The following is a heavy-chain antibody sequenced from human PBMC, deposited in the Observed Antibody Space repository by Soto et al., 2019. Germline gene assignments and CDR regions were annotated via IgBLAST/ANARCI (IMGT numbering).Heavy chain of an antibody. Sequence: EVQLLESGGGLIQPGGSLRLSCATSGFTFSSYAMSWARQAPGKGLEWVSSINTDGSTYYTDSVKGRFIISRDNSRNTLNLQMNNLRAEDTAIYYCAKNYYFDSWGQGTLVTVSS. V-gene: IGHV3-23*01. J-gene: IGHJ4*02. CDR2: INTDGST. CDR1: GFTFSSYA. CDR3: AKNYYFDS.